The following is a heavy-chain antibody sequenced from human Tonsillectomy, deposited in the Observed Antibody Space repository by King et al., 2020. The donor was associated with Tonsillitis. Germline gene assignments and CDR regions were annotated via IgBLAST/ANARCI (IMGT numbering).Heavy chain of an antibody. Sequence: VQLQESGPGLVKTSQTLSLTCTVSGGSISSGDYYWSWIRQPPGKGLEWIGYIYYSGSTYYNPSLKSRVTISVDTSKNQFSLKLSSVTAADTAVYYCARDLGYCSSTSCYGDDAFDIWGQGTMVTVSS. CDR3: ARDLGYCSSTSCYGDDAFDI. V-gene: IGHV4-30-4*01. J-gene: IGHJ3*02. D-gene: IGHD2-2*01. CDR1: GGSISSGDYY. CDR2: IYYSGST.